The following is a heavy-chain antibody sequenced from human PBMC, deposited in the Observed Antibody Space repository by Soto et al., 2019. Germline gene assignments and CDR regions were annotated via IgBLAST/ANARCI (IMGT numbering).Heavy chain of an antibody. CDR2: IIPIFGTA. CDR3: AREPYYYDSSGTNWFDP. V-gene: IGHV1-69*13. D-gene: IGHD3-22*01. CDR1: GGTFSSYA. Sequence: SVKVSCKASGGTFSSYAISWVRQAPGQGLEWMGGIIPIFGTANYAQKFQGRVTITADESTSAAYMELSSLRSEDTAVYYCAREPYYYDSSGTNWFDPWGQGTLVTVSS. J-gene: IGHJ5*02.